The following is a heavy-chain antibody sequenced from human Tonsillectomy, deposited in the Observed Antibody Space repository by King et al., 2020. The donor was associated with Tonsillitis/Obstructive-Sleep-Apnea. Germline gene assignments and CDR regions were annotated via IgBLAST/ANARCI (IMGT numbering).Heavy chain of an antibody. CDR1: GFIVNSDY. V-gene: IGHV3-53*01. D-gene: IGHD3-3*01. J-gene: IGHJ4*02. CDR2: IYSGGSA. CDR3: ARATGYDFFPFES. Sequence: QLVQSGGGLIQPGGSLRLSFAASGFIVNSDYMSWVRQAPGKGLAWVSVIYSGGSAYYADSVKGRFTISRDNSKNNLYLQINSLRAEDTAVYYCARATGYDFFPFESWGQGTLVTVSS.